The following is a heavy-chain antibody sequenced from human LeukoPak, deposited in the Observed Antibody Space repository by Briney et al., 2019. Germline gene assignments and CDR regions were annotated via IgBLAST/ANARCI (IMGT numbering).Heavy chain of an antibody. V-gene: IGHV5-51*01. CDR1: GYNFTSYW. CDR3: ARLQIMVRGADRDY. D-gene: IGHD3-10*01. CDR2: IYPGDSDT. Sequence: GESLKIPCKGFGYNFTSYWIGWVRQMPGKGLEWMGIIYPGDSDTRYSPSFQGQVTISADKSISTAYLQWSSLKASDTAMYYCARLQIMVRGADRDYWGQGTLVTVSS. J-gene: IGHJ4*02.